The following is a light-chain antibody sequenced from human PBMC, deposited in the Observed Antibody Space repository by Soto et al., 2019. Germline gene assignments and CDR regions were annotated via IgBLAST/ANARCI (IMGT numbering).Light chain of an antibody. J-gene: IGKJ2*02. Sequence: EIVLTQSPGTLSLSPGERVTLSCRASQRVSSSYLAWYRQKPGQAPRLLIYGASTRVTGIPDRVSGSGSGTDFTLTISRLEPEDFAVYYCQQYGSSPCTFGQGTKLEIK. CDR1: QRVSSSY. V-gene: IGKV3-20*01. CDR2: GAS. CDR3: QQYGSSPCT.